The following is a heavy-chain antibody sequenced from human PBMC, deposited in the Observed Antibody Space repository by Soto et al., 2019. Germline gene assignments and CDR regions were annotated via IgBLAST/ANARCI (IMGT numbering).Heavy chain of an antibody. Sequence: PGESLKISCKGSGYSFTIYWISWVRQMPWKGLEWMGRIDPSDSYTNYSPSFQGHVTISADKSISTAYLQWSSLKASDTAMYYCARHQPDDFWSGHGMDVWGQGTTVTVSS. CDR2: IDPSDSYT. CDR1: GYSFTIYW. J-gene: IGHJ6*02. D-gene: IGHD3-3*01. CDR3: ARHQPDDFWSGHGMDV. V-gene: IGHV5-10-1*01.